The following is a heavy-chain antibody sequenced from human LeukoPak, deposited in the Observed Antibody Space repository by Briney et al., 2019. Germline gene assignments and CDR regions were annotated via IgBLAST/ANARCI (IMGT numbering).Heavy chain of an antibody. J-gene: IGHJ5*02. CDR2: ISSSSSYI. CDR1: GSTFSSYS. D-gene: IGHD6-13*01. CDR3: ARSSSPNWFDP. Sequence: GGSLRLSCAASGSTFSSYSMNWVRQAPGKGLEWVSSISSSSSYIYYADSVKGRFTISRDNAKNSLYLQMNSLRAEDTAVYYCARSSSPNWFDPWGQGTLVTVSS. V-gene: IGHV3-21*01.